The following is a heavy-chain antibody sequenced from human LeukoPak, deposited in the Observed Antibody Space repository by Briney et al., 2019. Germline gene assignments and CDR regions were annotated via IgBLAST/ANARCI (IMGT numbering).Heavy chain of an antibody. CDR3: ATPNDAFNI. CDR1: GGSISNENW. V-gene: IGHV4-4*02. CDR2: IHHRGGT. Sequence: PSETLSLTCAVSGGSISNENWWSWVRQPPGKGLEWIGEIHHRGGTNYNPSLRSRVTISIDTSKNQSSLKLTSVTAADTAVYYCATPNDAFNIWGQGTMVTVSS. J-gene: IGHJ3*02.